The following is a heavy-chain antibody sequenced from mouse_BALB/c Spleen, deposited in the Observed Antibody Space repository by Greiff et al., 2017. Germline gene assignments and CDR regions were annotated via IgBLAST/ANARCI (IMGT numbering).Heavy chain of an antibody. Sequence: EVKLVESGGGLVKPGGSLKLSCAASGFAFSSYDMSWVRQTPEKRLEWVAYISSGGGSTYYPDTVKGRFTISRDNAKNTLYLQMSSLKSEDTAMYYCARHVHYGSSYGFAYWGQGTLVTVSA. CDR2: ISSGGGST. D-gene: IGHD1-1*01. V-gene: IGHV5-12-1*01. CDR3: ARHVHYGSSYGFAY. J-gene: IGHJ3*01. CDR1: GFAFSSYD.